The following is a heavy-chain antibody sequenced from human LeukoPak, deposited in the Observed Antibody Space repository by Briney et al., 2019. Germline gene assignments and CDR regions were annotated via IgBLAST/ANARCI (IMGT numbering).Heavy chain of an antibody. Sequence: SEALSLTCTVSGGSISSSSYYWGWIRQPPGKGLEWIGSIYYSGSTYYNPSLKSRVTISVDTSKNQFSLKLSSVTAADTAVYYCARGRYRSYWGQGTLVTVSS. CDR1: GGSISSSSYY. J-gene: IGHJ4*02. D-gene: IGHD6-19*01. CDR3: ARGRYRSY. V-gene: IGHV4-39*01. CDR2: IYYSGST.